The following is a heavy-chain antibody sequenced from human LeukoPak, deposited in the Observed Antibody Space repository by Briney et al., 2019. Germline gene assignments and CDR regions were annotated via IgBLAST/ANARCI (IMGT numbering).Heavy chain of an antibody. Sequence: SETLSLTCTVSGGSISSFYWSWIRQPPGKGLEWIGYIYYSGSTNYNPSLKSRATISVDTSKNQFSLKLSSVTAADTAVYYCARNLGGSSWVFDYWGQGTLVTVSS. D-gene: IGHD6-13*01. V-gene: IGHV4-59*01. J-gene: IGHJ4*02. CDR3: ARNLGGSSWVFDY. CDR2: IYYSGST. CDR1: GGSISSFY.